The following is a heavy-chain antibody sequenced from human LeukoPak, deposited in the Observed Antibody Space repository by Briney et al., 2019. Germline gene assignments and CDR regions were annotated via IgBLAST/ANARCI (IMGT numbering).Heavy chain of an antibody. D-gene: IGHD6-19*01. CDR3: ARGSLGTIAVAGTLDY. J-gene: IGHJ4*02. CDR1: GFTFSNYG. Sequence: GGSLRLSCAASGFTFSNYGMHWVRQAPGKGLEWVAVIWYDGSNKYYADSVKGRFTISRDNSKNTLYLLMNSLRAEDTAVYYCARGSLGTIAVAGTLDYWGQGILVTVSP. V-gene: IGHV3-33*01. CDR2: IWYDGSNK.